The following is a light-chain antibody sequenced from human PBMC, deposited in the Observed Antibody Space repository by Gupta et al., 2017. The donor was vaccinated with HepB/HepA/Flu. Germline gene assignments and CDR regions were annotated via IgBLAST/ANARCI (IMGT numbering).Light chain of an antibody. Sequence: QSPLTQPASVSGSPGQSITISCTGTSSDIGRYNYVSWYQQHPGKAPKLIIYEVSNRPSGVSERFSGSKSVRTASLTISGLQAEDEGDYYCNSYTSSSTPYVFRTGTKVTVL. CDR2: EVS. V-gene: IGLV2-14*01. CDR3: NSYTSSSTPYV. J-gene: IGLJ1*01. CDR1: SSDIGRYNY.